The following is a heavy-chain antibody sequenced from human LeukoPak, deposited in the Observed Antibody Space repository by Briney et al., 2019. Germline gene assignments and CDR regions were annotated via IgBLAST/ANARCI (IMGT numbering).Heavy chain of an antibody. CDR1: GITFNNEW. J-gene: IGHJ3*02. CDR3: VAGGAFDI. V-gene: IGHV3-7*01. CDR2: IKEDGSEK. Sequence: GGSLRLSCTTSGITFNNEWMSWVRQAPGKGLEWVANIKEDGSEKYYVDAVKGRFTISRDNAKNSLYLAMNSLRVEDAAVYYCVAGGAFDIWGQGTMVTVSS. D-gene: IGHD3-16*01.